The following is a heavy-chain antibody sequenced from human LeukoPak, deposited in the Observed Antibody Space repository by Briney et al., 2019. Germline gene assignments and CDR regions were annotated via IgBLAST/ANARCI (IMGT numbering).Heavy chain of an antibody. V-gene: IGHV4-34*01. Sequence: SETLSLTCAVYGGSFSGYYWSWIRQPPGKGLEWIGEINHSGSTNYNPSLKSRVTISVDTSKNQFSLKLSPVTAADTAVYYCARDADPTAYYGSGSSIDYWGQGTLVTVSS. CDR2: INHSGST. D-gene: IGHD3-10*01. CDR1: GGSFSGYY. J-gene: IGHJ4*02. CDR3: ARDADPTAYYGSGSSIDY.